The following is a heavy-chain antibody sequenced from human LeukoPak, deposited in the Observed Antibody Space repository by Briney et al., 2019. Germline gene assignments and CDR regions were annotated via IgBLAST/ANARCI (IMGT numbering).Heavy chain of an antibody. CDR3: ARGGILRYFDWLPNYYYYGMDV. V-gene: IGHV1-8*01. Sequence: ASVKVSCKASGYTFTSYDINWVRQATGQGLEWMGWMNPNSGDTGYAQKFQGRVTMTRNTSISTAYMELSSLRSADTAVYYCARGGILRYFDWLPNYYYYGMDVWGQGTTVTVSS. CDR1: GYTFTSYD. CDR2: MNPNSGDT. J-gene: IGHJ6*02. D-gene: IGHD3-9*01.